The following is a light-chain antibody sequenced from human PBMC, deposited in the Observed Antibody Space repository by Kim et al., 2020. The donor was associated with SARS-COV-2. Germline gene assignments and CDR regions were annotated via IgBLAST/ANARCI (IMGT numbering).Light chain of an antibody. J-gene: IGLJ3*02. CDR2: ENK. CDR1: SGSIASND. CDR3: QSYDSSNLV. Sequence: GKTVTVSCTRSSGSIASNDVQWYQQRPGSAPTTVISENKQRPSGVPDRFSGSIDSSSNSASLTISGLKTEDEADYYCQSYDSSNLVFGGGTKLTVL. V-gene: IGLV6-57*03.